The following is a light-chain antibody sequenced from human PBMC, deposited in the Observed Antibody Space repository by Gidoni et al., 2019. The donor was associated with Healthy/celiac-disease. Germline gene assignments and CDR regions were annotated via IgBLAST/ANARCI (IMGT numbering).Light chain of an antibody. J-gene: IGKJ4*01. Sequence: PATLSVSPGERATLSCRASQSVSSNLAWYQQKPGQAPRLLIYGASTRATGIPARFSGSGSGTEFTLTISSLQSEDFAVYYCQQYNNWPPLTFGGGTKVEIK. V-gene: IGKV3-15*01. CDR3: QQYNNWPPLT. CDR2: GAS. CDR1: QSVSSN.